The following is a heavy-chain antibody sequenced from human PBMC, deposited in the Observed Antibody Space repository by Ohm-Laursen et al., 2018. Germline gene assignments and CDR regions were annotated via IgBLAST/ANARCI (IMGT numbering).Heavy chain of an antibody. CDR2: MNPNSGNT. CDR1: GYTFTNYD. CDR3: ARMGPQQPHWYFDL. Sequence: ASVKVSCKTSGYTFTNYDINWVRQATGQGLEWMGWMNPNSGNTGYTQKFQGRVTMTRNTSISTAYMELSSLRSEDTAVYYCARMGPQQPHWYFDLWGRGTLVTVSS. D-gene: IGHD1/OR15-1a*01. V-gene: IGHV1-8*01. J-gene: IGHJ2*01.